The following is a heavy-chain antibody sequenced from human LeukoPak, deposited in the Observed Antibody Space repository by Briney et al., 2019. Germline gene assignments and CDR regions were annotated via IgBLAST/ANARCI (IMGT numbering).Heavy chain of an antibody. Sequence: PGGSLRLSCAASGFTFSSYSMNWVRQAPGKGLEWVSSISSSSSYIYYADSVKGRFTISRDNAKNSLYLQMNSLRAEDTAVYYCARGSSSWYKGDHYYYMDVWGRGTTVTVSS. CDR3: ARGSSSWYKGDHYYYMDV. CDR2: ISSSSSYI. V-gene: IGHV3-21*01. CDR1: GFTFSSYS. D-gene: IGHD6-13*01. J-gene: IGHJ6*03.